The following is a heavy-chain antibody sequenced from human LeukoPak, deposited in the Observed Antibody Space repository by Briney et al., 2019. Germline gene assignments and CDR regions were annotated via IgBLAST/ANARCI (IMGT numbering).Heavy chain of an antibody. CDR2: TYYRSKWYT. V-gene: IGHV6-1*01. CDR1: GDSVSTKSAA. Sequence: SHTLSLTCAISGDSVSTKSAAWKWIRQSPSRGLEWLGRTYYRSKWYTDYAASVASRITINPDTSKNQFSLQLSSVTPEDTAVYDCARITGPGVRDWFDPWGQGTLVTVSS. D-gene: IGHD1-14*01. J-gene: IGHJ5*02. CDR3: ARITGPGVRDWFDP.